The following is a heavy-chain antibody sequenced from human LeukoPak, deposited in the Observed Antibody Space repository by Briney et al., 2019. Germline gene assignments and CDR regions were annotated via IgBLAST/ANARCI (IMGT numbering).Heavy chain of an antibody. CDR2: IYYSGST. Sequence: PSETLSLTCTVSGGSISSGGYYWSWIRQHPGKGLEWIGYIYYSGSTYYNPSLKSRVTISVDTSKNQFSLKLSSVTAADTAVYHCAREILGFGELLWGGSIDYWGQGTLVTVSS. CDR1: GGSISSGGYY. V-gene: IGHV4-31*03. J-gene: IGHJ4*02. CDR3: AREILGFGELLWGGSIDY. D-gene: IGHD3-10*01.